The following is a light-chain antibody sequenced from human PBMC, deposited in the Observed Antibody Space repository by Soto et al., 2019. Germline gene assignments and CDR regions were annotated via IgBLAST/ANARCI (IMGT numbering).Light chain of an antibody. V-gene: IGLV2-23*01. Sequence: QSALTQPASVSGSPGQSITISCTGTSSDVGSYNLVSWYQQRPGKAPKVMIYEGSKRPSGVSNRFSGSKSGNTASLTISGLQAEDEADYYCCSYAGSSTFYVFGAGTKVTVL. J-gene: IGLJ1*01. CDR2: EGS. CDR1: SSDVGSYNL. CDR3: CSYAGSSTFYV.